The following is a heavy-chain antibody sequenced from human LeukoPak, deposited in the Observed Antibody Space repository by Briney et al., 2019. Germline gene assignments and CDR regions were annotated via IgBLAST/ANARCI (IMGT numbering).Heavy chain of an antibody. V-gene: IGHV3-23*01. CDR1: GFIFSSCA. CDR2: ISASGGTP. CDR3: AKGVGDPMEATTHLDY. J-gene: IGHJ4*02. D-gene: IGHD1-26*01. Sequence: GGSLRLSCAASGFIFSSCAMSWVRQAPGKGLEWVSIISASGGTPYLADSVKGRFTISRDNSKNTLYLQMNSLRAADTAVYYCAKGVGDPMEATTHLDYWGQGILVTVSS.